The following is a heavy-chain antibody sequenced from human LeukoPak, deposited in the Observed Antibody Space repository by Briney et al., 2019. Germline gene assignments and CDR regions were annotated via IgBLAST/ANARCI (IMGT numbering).Heavy chain of an antibody. J-gene: IGHJ4*02. D-gene: IGHD3-16*02. CDR1: GYTFTGYY. CDR2: INPNSGGT. CDR3: ARSSYDYVWGSYRPSSDY. V-gene: IGHV1-2*06. Sequence: GASVKVSCKASGYTFTGYYMHWVRQAPGQGLEWTGRINPNSGGTNYAQKFQGRVTMTRDTSISTAYMELSRLRSDDTAVYYCARSSYDYVWGSYRPSSDYWGQGTLVTVSS.